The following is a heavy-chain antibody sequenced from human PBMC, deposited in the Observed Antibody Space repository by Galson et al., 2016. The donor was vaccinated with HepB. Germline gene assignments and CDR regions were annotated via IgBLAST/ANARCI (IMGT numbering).Heavy chain of an antibody. D-gene: IGHD5-18*01. CDR2: VKQDGSEK. CDR3: WSATWIPARRAAYFVH. J-gene: IGHJ4*02. CDR1: GFPLSNFW. Sequence: SLRLSCAASGFPLSNFWMNWVRQAPGKGLQWVANVKQDGSEKYYAESVKGRFTIARDNARNSVFLQMTSLRPDDTAVYYCWSATWIPARRAAYFVHWGQGILVTVSS. V-gene: IGHV3-7*01.